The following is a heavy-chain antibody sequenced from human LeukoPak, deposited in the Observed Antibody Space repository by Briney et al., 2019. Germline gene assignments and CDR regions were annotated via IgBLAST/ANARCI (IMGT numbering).Heavy chain of an antibody. CDR3: ARGKGSSSWYGEFDY. J-gene: IGHJ4*02. CDR1: GFTFSSYD. V-gene: IGHV3-13*01. D-gene: IGHD6-13*01. CDR2: IGTAGDT. Sequence: GGSLRLSCAASGFTFSSYDMHWVRQATGKGLEWVSAIGTAGDTYYPGSVKGRFTISRENAKNSLYLQMNSLRAGDTAVYYCARGKGSSSWYGEFDYWGQGTLVTVSS.